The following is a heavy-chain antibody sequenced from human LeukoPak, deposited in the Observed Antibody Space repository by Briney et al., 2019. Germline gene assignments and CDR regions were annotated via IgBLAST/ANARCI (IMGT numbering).Heavy chain of an antibody. CDR1: GYSFTTYW. CDR3: ARRSYGSGSYYEDY. D-gene: IGHD3-10*01. V-gene: IGHV5-51*01. Sequence: GESLKISCKASGYSFTTYWIGWVRQMPGKGLEWMGIIYPGDSDTRYSPSFQGQATISADKSISTAYLQWSSLKASDTAMYYCARRSYGSGSYYEDYWGQGTLVTVSS. J-gene: IGHJ4*02. CDR2: IYPGDSDT.